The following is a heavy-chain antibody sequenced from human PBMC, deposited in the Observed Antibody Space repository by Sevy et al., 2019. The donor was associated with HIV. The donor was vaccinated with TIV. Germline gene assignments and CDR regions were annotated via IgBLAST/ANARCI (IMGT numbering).Heavy chain of an antibody. D-gene: IGHD5-18*01. J-gene: IGHJ6*02. CDR3: ARVSVDTNFYGMDV. CDR2: IGSSGSPI. Sequence: GGSLRLSCAASGFIFSSNEMNWVRQAPGKGLEWVSYIGSSGSPIYYADSVKGRFTISRGNAKNSLYLQMNSLRAEDTAVYYCARVSVDTNFYGMDVLGQGTTVTVSS. CDR1: GFIFSSNE. V-gene: IGHV3-48*03.